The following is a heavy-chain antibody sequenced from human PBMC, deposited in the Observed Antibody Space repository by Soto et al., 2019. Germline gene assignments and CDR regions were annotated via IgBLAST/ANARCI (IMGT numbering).Heavy chain of an antibody. CDR1: GYTFTGSG. J-gene: IGHJ6*02. D-gene: IGHD2-2*01. Sequence: QVQLVQSGVDVKKPGASVKVSCKASGYTFTGSGISWVRQAPGQGLEWMGWISGYNGNTNYAQKFQGRVTMTTDTSTSTAYMELRSLRSDDTAVYYCARQGSMPYYYYGMDVWGQGTTVTVSS. CDR2: ISGYNGNT. V-gene: IGHV1-18*01. CDR3: ARQGSMPYYYYGMDV.